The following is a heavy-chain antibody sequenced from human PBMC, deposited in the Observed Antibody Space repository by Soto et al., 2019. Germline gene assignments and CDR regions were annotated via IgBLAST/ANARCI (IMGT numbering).Heavy chain of an antibody. Sequence: QVQLQESGPGLVKPSQTLSLTCTVSGGSISSGDYYWSWIRQPSGKGLEWIGYIYYSGSTYYNPSLKSRVTISVDTSKNQFSLKLSSVTAADTAVYYCARDKRRYYDFWSGYWGFDPWGQGTLVTVSS. CDR1: GGSISSGDYY. D-gene: IGHD3-3*01. CDR3: ARDKRRYYDFWSGYWGFDP. CDR2: IYYSGST. V-gene: IGHV4-30-4*01. J-gene: IGHJ5*02.